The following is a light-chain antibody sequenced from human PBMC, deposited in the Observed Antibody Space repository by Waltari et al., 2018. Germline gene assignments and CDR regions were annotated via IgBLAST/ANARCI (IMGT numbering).Light chain of an antibody. V-gene: IGKV3-11*01. CDR1: HSVDWY. J-gene: IGKJ4*01. CDR3: QQRRSWPLT. Sequence: EIVLTQSPATLSLSPGERATLSCRASHSVDWYLAWYHQRPGQPPRLLIYDTSNRPPGIPARFSGSGSDTDFTLTISSLEPEDFAVYYCQQRRSWPLTFGGGTKVEIE. CDR2: DTS.